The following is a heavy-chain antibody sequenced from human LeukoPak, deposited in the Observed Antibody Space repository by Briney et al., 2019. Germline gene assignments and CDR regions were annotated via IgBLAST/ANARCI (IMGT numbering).Heavy chain of an antibody. Sequence: GGSLRLSCAASGFTFDDYAMHWVRQAPGKGLEWVSLISWDGGGTYYADTVKGRFTISRDNSKNSLYLQMNSLRAEDTALYYCAKDTAAYYYASGNIDYWGQGTLVTVSS. D-gene: IGHD3-10*01. J-gene: IGHJ4*02. CDR3: AKDTAAYYYASGNIDY. CDR2: ISWDGGGT. CDR1: GFTFDDYA. V-gene: IGHV3-43D*03.